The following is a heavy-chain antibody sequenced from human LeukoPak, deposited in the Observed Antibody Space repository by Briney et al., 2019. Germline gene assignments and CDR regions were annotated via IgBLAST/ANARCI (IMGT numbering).Heavy chain of an antibody. J-gene: IGHJ4*02. CDR3: ARARYSYGTVDY. Sequence: GGSLRLSCAASGFTFRSYSMNWVRQAPGKGLEWVSSISSSSSYIYYADSVKGRFTISRDNAKNSLYLQMNSLRAEDTAVYYCARARYSYGTVDYWGQGTLVTVSS. CDR2: ISSSSSYI. V-gene: IGHV3-21*01. CDR1: GFTFRSYS. D-gene: IGHD5-18*01.